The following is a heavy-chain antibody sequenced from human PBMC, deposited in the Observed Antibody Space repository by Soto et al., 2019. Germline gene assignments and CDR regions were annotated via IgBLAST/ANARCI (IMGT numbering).Heavy chain of an antibody. Sequence: SETLSLTCTVSGGSISSYYWSWIRQPPGKGLEWIGYIYYSGSTNYNPSLKSRVTISVDTSKNQFSLKLSSVTDADTAVYYCARPFTSNYYDSSGSPYTFDYWGQGTLVTVSS. D-gene: IGHD3-22*01. V-gene: IGHV4-59*08. J-gene: IGHJ4*02. CDR3: ARPFTSNYYDSSGSPYTFDY. CDR2: IYYSGST. CDR1: GGSISSYY.